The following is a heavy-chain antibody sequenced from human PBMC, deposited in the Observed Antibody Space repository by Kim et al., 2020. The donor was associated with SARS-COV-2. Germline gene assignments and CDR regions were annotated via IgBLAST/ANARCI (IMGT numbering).Heavy chain of an antibody. J-gene: IGHJ6*02. D-gene: IGHD3-10*01. V-gene: IGHV3-7*01. CDR2: IKQDGSEK. CDR1: GFTFSSYW. CDR3: AREFGDVGARDYYYGMDV. Sequence: GGSLRLSCAASGFTFSSYWMSWVRQAPGKGLEWVANIKQDGSEKYYVDSVKGRFTISRDNAKNSLYLQMNSLRAEDTAVYYCAREFGDVGARDYYYGMDVWGQGTTVTVSS.